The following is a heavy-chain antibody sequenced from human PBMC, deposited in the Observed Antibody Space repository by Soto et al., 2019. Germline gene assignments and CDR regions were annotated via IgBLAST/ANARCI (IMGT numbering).Heavy chain of an antibody. Sequence: GGSLRLSCAASGFTFSSYDMHWVRQATGKGLEWVSAIGTAGDTYYPGSVKGRFTISRENAKNSLYLQMNSLRAEDTAVYYCARDPGYGDDPYFDYWGQGTLVTVSS. J-gene: IGHJ4*02. CDR3: ARDPGYGDDPYFDY. D-gene: IGHD4-17*01. CDR1: GFTFSSYD. CDR2: IGTAGDT. V-gene: IGHV3-13*01.